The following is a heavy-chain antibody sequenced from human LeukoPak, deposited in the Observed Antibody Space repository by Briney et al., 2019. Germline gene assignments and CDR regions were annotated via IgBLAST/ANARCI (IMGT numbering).Heavy chain of an antibody. Sequence: GRSLRLSCAASGFTFSSYVLHWVRQAPGKGLEWVAAISYDGSIKYYADSVKGRFTISRDNSKNTLYLQMNSLRAEDTAVYYCARESGTINDYWGQGTLVTVSS. D-gene: IGHD1-14*01. CDR1: GFTFSSYV. J-gene: IGHJ4*02. V-gene: IGHV3-30*04. CDR2: ISYDGSIK. CDR3: ARESGTINDY.